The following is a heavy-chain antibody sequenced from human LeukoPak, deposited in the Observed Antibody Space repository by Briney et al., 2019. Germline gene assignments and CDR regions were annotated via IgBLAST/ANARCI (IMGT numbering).Heavy chain of an antibody. CDR1: GFTFSSYW. V-gene: IGHV3-74*01. D-gene: IGHD5-24*01. CDR3: ARVPRWLQSGGYDY. Sequence: GGSQTLSCAAYGFTFSSYWMHWVRQAPGKGLVWVSRINSDGSSTSYADSVKGRFTISRDNAKNTLYLQMNSLRAEDTAVYYCARVPRWLQSGGYDYWGQGTLVTVSS. CDR2: INSDGSST. J-gene: IGHJ4*02.